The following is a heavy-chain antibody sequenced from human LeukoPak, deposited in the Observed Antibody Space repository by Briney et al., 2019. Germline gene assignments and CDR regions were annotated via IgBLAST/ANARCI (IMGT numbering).Heavy chain of an antibody. V-gene: IGHV3-73*01. CDR1: GFTFSSYA. D-gene: IGHD5/OR15-5a*01. J-gene: IGHJ4*02. CDR3: TGNLRIDGY. CDR2: IRSKANSYAT. Sequence: GGSLRLSCAASGFTFSSYAMHWVRQASGKGLEWVGRIRSKANSYATQYAASVKGRFTISRDDSKNTAYLQMNSLKTEDTAVCYCTGNLRIDGYWGQGTLVTVSS.